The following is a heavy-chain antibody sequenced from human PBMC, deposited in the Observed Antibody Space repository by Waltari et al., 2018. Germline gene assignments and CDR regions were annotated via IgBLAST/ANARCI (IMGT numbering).Heavy chain of an antibody. V-gene: IGHV3-53*02. J-gene: IGHJ6*02. CDR1: ELIVSNNY. Sequence: EVQLVETGGGLIQPGGSLKISCAASELIVSNNYMSWVRQAPGKGLEWVSVIYSGGGTHYAGSVKGRFTISRDNSKNTLHLQMNSLRAEDTAVYYCARVSLRDYYYGMDVWGQGTTVTVSS. CDR2: IYSGGGT. CDR3: ARVSLRDYYYGMDV.